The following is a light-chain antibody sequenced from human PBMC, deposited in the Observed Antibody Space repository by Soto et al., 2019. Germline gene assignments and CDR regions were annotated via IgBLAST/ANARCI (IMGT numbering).Light chain of an antibody. CDR2: AAS. Sequence: DLPMTQSPSSLSASVGDRVTITCRASRSISYYLNWYQHKPGKAPKLLIYAASSLESGVPSRFSGSGSGTDFTLTISSLQPEDFATYYCQQSYSTLWTFGQGTKVEI. V-gene: IGKV1-39*01. CDR1: RSISYY. CDR3: QQSYSTLWT. J-gene: IGKJ1*01.